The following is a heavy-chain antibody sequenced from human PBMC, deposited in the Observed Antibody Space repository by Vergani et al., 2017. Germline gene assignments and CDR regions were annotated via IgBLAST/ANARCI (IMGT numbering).Heavy chain of an antibody. CDR3: ASGRPAARPHYYYYYMDV. V-gene: IGHV4-34*01. CDR2: INHSGST. J-gene: IGHJ6*03. D-gene: IGHD6-6*01. Sequence: QVQLQQWGAGLLKPSETLSLTCAVYGGSFSGYYWSWIRQPPGKGLEWIGEINHSGSTNYNPSLKSRVTISVDTSKNQFSLKLSSVTAADTAVYYCASGRPAARPHYYYYYMDVWGKGTTVTVSS. CDR1: GGSFSGYY.